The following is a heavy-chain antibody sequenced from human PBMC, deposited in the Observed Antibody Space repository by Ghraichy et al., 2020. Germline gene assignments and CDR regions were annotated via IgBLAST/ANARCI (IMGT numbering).Heavy chain of an antibody. CDR2: IERTTAGGTT. V-gene: IGHV3-15*04. Sequence: GVSGFTFTNAWMTWVRQAPGMVLEWVGRIERTTAGGTTDYAASVKGRFTISRDDSKDTLYLQMNSLRSEDTAVYYCSTGFGTNDFWCQGTLVTVSS. J-gene: IGHJ4*02. D-gene: IGHD1-14*01. CDR3: STGFGTNDF. CDR1: GFTFTNAW.